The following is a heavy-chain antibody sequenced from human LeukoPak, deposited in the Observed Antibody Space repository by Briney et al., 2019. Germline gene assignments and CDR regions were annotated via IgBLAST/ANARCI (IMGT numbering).Heavy chain of an antibody. D-gene: IGHD3-22*01. CDR2: ISWNSGSI. CDR1: GFTFDDYA. Sequence: GGSLRLSCAASGFTFDDYAMHWVRQAPGKGLEWVAGISWNSGSIGYADSVKGRFTISRDNAKNSLYLQMNSLRAEDTALYYCARGADSSGYLSGYWGQGTLVTVSS. J-gene: IGHJ1*01. CDR3: ARGADSSGYLSGY. V-gene: IGHV3-9*01.